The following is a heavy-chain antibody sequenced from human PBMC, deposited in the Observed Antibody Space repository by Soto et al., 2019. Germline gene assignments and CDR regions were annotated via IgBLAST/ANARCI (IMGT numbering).Heavy chain of an antibody. D-gene: IGHD3-16*01. Sequence: GGSLRLSCAASGFTFSSYAMSWVRQAPGKGLEWVSAISGSGGSTYYADSVKGRFTISRDNSKNTLYLQMNSLRAEDTAVYYCAKDLMIRTTRHYYGMDVWGQGTTVTVSS. CDR1: GFTFSSYA. CDR2: ISGSGGST. J-gene: IGHJ6*02. V-gene: IGHV3-23*01. CDR3: AKDLMIRTTRHYYGMDV.